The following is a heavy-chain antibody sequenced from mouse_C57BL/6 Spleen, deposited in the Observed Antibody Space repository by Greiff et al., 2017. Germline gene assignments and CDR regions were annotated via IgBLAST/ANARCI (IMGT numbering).Heavy chain of an antibody. CDR2: IDPSDSYT. CDR3: ARGDSSGYWFAY. Sequence: QVQLQQPGAELVMPGASVKLSCKASGYTFTSYWMHWVKQRPGQGLEWIGEIDPSDSYTNYNQKFKGKSTLTVDKSSSTAYMQLSSLTSEDSEVYYCARGDSSGYWFAYWGQGTLVTVSA. D-gene: IGHD3-2*02. CDR1: GYTFTSYW. J-gene: IGHJ3*01. V-gene: IGHV1-69*01.